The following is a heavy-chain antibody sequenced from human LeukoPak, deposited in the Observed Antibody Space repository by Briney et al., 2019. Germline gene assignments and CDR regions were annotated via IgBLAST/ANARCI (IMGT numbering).Heavy chain of an antibody. CDR1: GGSINSGGYY. CDR3: ARGQLLVEGAFDI. D-gene: IGHD2-8*02. CDR2: IYYSGST. J-gene: IGHJ3*02. Sequence: SETLSLTCTVSGGSINSGGYYWSWIRQHPGKGLEWIGYIYYSGSTYYNPSLKSRVTISVDTSKNQFSLKLSSVTAADTAVYYCARGQLLVEGAFDIWGQGTMVTVSS. V-gene: IGHV4-31*03.